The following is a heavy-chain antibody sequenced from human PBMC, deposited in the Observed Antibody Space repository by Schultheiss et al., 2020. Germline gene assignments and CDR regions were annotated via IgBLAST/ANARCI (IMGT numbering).Heavy chain of an antibody. V-gene: IGHV4-59*06. CDR1: GGSISSYY. J-gene: IGHJ6*04. CDR2: IYYSGST. CDR3: ARSSPGYSSSLYYYYGMDV. Sequence: SETLSLTCTVSGGSISSYYWSWIRQHPGKGLEWIGYIYYSGSTYYNPSLKSRVTISVDTSKNQFSLKLSSVTAADTAVYYCARSSPGYSSSLYYYYGMDVWGKGTTVTVSS. D-gene: IGHD6-6*01.